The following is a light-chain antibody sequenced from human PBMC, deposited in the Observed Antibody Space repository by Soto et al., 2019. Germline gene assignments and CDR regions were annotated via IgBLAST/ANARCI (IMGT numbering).Light chain of an antibody. J-gene: IGKJ3*01. CDR3: QQRSNWPPGEFT. CDR2: GAS. V-gene: IGKV3-11*01. Sequence: EIVLTQSPATLSLSPGERATLSCRASQSVSSYLAWYQQKPGQAPRLLIYGASNRATGIPARFSGSGSGTDFTRTISSLEPEDFAVYYCQQRSNWPPGEFTFGPGTKVDIK. CDR1: QSVSSY.